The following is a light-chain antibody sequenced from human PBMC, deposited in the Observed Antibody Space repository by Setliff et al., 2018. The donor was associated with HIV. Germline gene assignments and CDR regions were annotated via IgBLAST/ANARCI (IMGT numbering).Light chain of an antibody. CDR1: STDLGSYNL. V-gene: IGLV2-23*02. Sequence: QSVLTQPASVSGSPGQSITISCSGTSTDLGSYNLVSWYQQGPGKAPKLIIYGVNKRPSGVSNRLSGSKSGTTASLTISGLQAHDESEYYCCSYAGRGTVVFGGGTKGTVL. J-gene: IGLJ2*01. CDR2: GVN. CDR3: CSYAGRGTVV.